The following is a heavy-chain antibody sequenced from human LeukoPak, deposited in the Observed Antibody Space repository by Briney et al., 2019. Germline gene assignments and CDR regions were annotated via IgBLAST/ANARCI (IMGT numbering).Heavy chain of an antibody. Sequence: GGSLRLSCAASGFTFSSYATSWVRQAPGKGLEWVSAISGSGGSTYYADSVKGRFTISRDNSKNTLYLQMNSLRAEDTAVYYCAKDGVADLGFDYWGQGALVTVSS. V-gene: IGHV3-23*01. D-gene: IGHD3-3*01. CDR3: AKDGVADLGFDY. CDR2: ISGSGGST. CDR1: GFTFSSYA. J-gene: IGHJ4*02.